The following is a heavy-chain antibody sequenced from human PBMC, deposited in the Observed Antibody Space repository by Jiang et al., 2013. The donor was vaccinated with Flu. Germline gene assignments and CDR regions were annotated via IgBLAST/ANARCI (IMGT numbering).Heavy chain of an antibody. D-gene: IGHD3-22*01. CDR2: IYWDDDK. V-gene: IGHV2-5*02. J-gene: IGHJ4*02. CDR1: GISLTTSRVG. Sequence: KPTQTLTLTCSFSGISLTTSRVGVGWFRQPPGKALEWLALIYWDDDKRYSPSLKSRLTITKDTSKNQVVLTMTNMDPVDTATYYCAHRVDYYDSSRFDYWGQGTLVTVSS. CDR3: AHRVDYYDSSRFDY.